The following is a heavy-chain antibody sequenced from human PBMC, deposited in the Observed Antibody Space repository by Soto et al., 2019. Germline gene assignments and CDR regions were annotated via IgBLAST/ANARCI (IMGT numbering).Heavy chain of an antibody. CDR2: IYYSGST. D-gene: IGHD6-13*01. J-gene: IGHJ6*02. CDR1: GGSISSSSYY. V-gene: IGHV4-39*01. Sequence: QLQLQESGPGLVKPSETLSLTCTVSGGSISSSSYYWGWIRQPPGKGLEWIGSIYYSGSTYYNPSLKSRVTISVDTSKNQFSLKLSSVTAADTAVYYCARHEFSSSWYYYYYGMDVWGQGTTVTVSS. CDR3: ARHEFSSSWYYYYYGMDV.